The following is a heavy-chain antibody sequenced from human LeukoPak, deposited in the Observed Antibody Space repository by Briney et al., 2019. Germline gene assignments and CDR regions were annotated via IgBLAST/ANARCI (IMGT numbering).Heavy chain of an antibody. V-gene: IGHV3-21*01. D-gene: IGHD6-19*01. Sequence: PGGSLRLSSAASGFTSISFSMNWVRQAPGKGLEWVSSISSSSSYIYYADSVKGRFTISIDNAKNSLYLQMNSLRAEDTAVYYCARGYCSRWYTVRKDGDSRGQGTLVTVSS. CDR3: ARGYCSRWYTVRKDGDS. J-gene: IGHJ4*02. CDR1: GFTSISFS. CDR2: ISSSSSYI.